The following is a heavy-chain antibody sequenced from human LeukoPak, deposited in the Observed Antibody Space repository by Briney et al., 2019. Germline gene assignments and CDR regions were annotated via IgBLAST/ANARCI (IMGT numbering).Heavy chain of an antibody. CDR2: VDPEDGET. Sequence: ASVKISCKVSGYTFTDYYMHWVQQAPGKGLEWMGLVDPEDGETIYAEKFQGRVTITADTSTDTAYMELSSLRSEDTAVYYCATGPYDFWSVKQGGFDYWGQGTLVTVSS. D-gene: IGHD3-3*01. V-gene: IGHV1-69-2*01. CDR3: ATGPYDFWSVKQGGFDY. CDR1: GYTFTDYY. J-gene: IGHJ4*02.